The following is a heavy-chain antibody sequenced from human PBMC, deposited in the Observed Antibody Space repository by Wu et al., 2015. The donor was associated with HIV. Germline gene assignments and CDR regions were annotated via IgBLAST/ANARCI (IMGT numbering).Heavy chain of an antibody. CDR3: TRDELFRVDDAFDM. CDR2: IRPNTDST. CDR1: GYTFTGYF. Sequence: QVQLVQSGAEVKKPGASVKVSCKASGYTFTGYFIHWVRQAPGQGLEWMGWIRPNTDSTNYAQRFRGRVTMTRDTSISSAYMELSGLTSDDTAVYYCTRDELFRVDDAFDMWAKGHWSPSLQ. J-gene: IGHJ3*02. D-gene: IGHD3-10*01. V-gene: IGHV1-2*02.